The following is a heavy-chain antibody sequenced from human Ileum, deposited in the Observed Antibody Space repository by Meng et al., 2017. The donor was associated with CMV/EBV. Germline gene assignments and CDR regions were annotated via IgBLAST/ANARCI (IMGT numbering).Heavy chain of an antibody. Sequence: QLQLTQPVAGLVKPSQTLSLTCAGDSVSISTESWNWIRQSPSRGLEWLGRTWYGSKWYYEYAVSVKSRITIIPDTSQNQISLQLNSVTPDDTAVYYCTYGWPLKYWGQGSLVTVSS. CDR2: TWYGSKWYY. CDR1: DSVSISTES. V-gene: IGHV6-1*01. D-gene: IGHD3-10*01. CDR3: TYGWPLKY. J-gene: IGHJ4*02.